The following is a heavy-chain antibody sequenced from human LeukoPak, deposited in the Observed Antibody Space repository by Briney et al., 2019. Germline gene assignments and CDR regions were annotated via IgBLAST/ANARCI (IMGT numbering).Heavy chain of an antibody. J-gene: IGHJ6*03. CDR3: ARGGGPYCSGGSCYYYYYYMDV. V-gene: IGHV4-38-2*02. Sequence: SETLSLTCTVSGYSITSGYYWGWIRQPPGKGLEWIGSIYHSGSTHYNPSLNSRVTMSVDTSKNQVSLKLSSVTAADTAVYYCARGGGPYCSGGSCYYYYYYMDVWGKGTTVAISS. D-gene: IGHD2-15*01. CDR1: GYSITSGYY. CDR2: IYHSGST.